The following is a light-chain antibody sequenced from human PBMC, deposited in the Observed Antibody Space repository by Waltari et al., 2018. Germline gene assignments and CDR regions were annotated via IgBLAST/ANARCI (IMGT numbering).Light chain of an antibody. Sequence: QSALTQPPSASGSPGQSVTISCTGTSSDVGGYNYVSWYQHHPGKAPKLLIYEVSKRPSGVPGRFSGSKSGNTASLTVSGLQAEDEAEYYCGSYAGSNNLGVFGGGTKLTVL. J-gene: IGLJ2*01. V-gene: IGLV2-8*01. CDR2: EVS. CDR1: SSDVGGYNY. CDR3: GSYAGSNNLGV.